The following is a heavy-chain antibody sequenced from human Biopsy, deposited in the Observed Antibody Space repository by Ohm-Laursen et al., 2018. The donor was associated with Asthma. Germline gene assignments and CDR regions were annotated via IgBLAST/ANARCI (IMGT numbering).Heavy chain of an antibody. V-gene: IGHV3-30-3*01. CDR3: ARDQGDSKFDY. Sequence: SLRLSCTASRFTYEMHWVRQAPGKGLEWVAVISYDGSSIYYADSVKGRFTISRDNSKNTLSLQMNSLTAEDTAVYYCARDQGDSKFDYWGQGTLVTVSS. CDR1: RFTYE. CDR2: ISYDGSSI. J-gene: IGHJ4*02. D-gene: IGHD3-16*01.